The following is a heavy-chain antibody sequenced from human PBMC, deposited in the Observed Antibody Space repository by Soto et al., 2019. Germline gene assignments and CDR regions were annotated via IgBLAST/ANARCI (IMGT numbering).Heavy chain of an antibody. CDR3: ARDFTKSSSWPYYFDY. V-gene: IGHV1-18*01. CDR2: ISAYSGSA. Sequence: ASVKVSCKASGYTFTTYGISWVRQAPGQGLEWMGWISAYSGSAKFAQKLQGRVTMTTDTSTTTAYMELRSLTSDDTAVYYCARDFTKSSSWPYYFDYWGQGTLVTVSS. J-gene: IGHJ4*02. D-gene: IGHD6-13*01. CDR1: GYTFTTYG.